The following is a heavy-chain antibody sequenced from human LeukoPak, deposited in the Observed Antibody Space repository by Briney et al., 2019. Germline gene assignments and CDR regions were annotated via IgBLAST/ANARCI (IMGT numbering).Heavy chain of an antibody. CDR3: ARVIVSYRYDANWFDP. D-gene: IGHD2-8*01. J-gene: IGHJ5*02. CDR1: GGSISGDGQY. CDR2: IYYSGNS. Sequence: SETLSLTCTVSGGSISGDGQYWSWIRQHPGKGLEWIGYIYYSGNSYYNPSLKSRVTISADTSENQFSLQLNSATAADTAVYYCARVIVSYRYDANWFDPWGQGTLVTVSS. V-gene: IGHV4-31*03.